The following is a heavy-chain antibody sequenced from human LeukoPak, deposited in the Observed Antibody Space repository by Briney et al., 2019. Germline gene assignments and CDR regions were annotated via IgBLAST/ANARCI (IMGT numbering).Heavy chain of an antibody. D-gene: IGHD2-2*02. CDR2: IRFDGSNT. Sequence: PGGSLRLSCAASAFTFSTYGMYWVRQAPGKGLEWVAFIRFDGSNTYYADSVKGRFTISRDNSKNTLYLQMNSLRAEDTAVYYCATDGCSSTNCYKGGIDYWGQGTLVTVSS. V-gene: IGHV3-30*02. CDR1: AFTFSTYG. CDR3: ATDGCSSTNCYKGGIDY. J-gene: IGHJ4*02.